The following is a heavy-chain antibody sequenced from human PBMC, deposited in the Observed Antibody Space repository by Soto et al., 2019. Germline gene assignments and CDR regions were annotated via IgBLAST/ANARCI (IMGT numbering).Heavy chain of an antibody. CDR2: IYTSGST. V-gene: IGHV4-4*07. CDR3: ARACSSNSCYDVFDY. CDR1: GGSISSYY. J-gene: IGHJ4*02. Sequence: PAETLSLTCTVSGGSISSYYCIFIRHAAGKGLEWIVRIYTSGSTNYNPSLKSRVTMSVDTSKNQFSLKLSSVTAADTAVYYCARACSSNSCYDVFDYWGQGTLVTVSS. D-gene: IGHD2-2*01.